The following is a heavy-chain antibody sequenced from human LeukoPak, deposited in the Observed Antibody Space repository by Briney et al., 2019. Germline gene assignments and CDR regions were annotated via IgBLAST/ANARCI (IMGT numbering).Heavy chain of an antibody. CDR2: IYHSGST. J-gene: IGHJ4*02. Sequence: PSETLSLTCAVSGYSISSGYYWGWIRQPPGKGLEWIGSIYHSGSTYYNPSLKSRVTILVDTSKNQFSLKLSSVTAADTAVYYCARVLWFGELPPAGRLYYFDYWGQGTLVTVSS. CDR1: GYSISSGYY. D-gene: IGHD3-10*01. V-gene: IGHV4-38-2*01. CDR3: ARVLWFGELPPAGRLYYFDY.